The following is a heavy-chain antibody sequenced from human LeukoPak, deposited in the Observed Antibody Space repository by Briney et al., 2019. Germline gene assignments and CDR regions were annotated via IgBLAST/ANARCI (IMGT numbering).Heavy chain of an antibody. CDR2: IYHSGST. CDR1: GYSISSGYY. J-gene: IGHJ6*03. V-gene: IGHV4-38-2*02. CDR3: ARGDCSSTICYSPMDV. D-gene: IGHD2-2*01. Sequence: SETLSLTCTVSGYSISSGYYWGWIRQPPGKGLEWIGSIYHSGSTYYNPSLKSRVTISVDTSQNQFSLKVNSVTAADTAVYYCARGDCSSTICYSPMDVWGKGTTVTVSS.